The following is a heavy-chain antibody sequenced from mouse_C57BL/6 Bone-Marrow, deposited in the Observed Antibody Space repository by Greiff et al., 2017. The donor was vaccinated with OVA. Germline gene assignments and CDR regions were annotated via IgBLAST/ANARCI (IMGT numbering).Heavy chain of an antibody. CDR2: IYPRSGNT. CDR3: ARMGHYYGSSPWYFDV. J-gene: IGHJ1*03. Sequence: QVQLKQSGAELARPGASVKLSCKASGYTFTSYGISWVKQRTGQGLEWIGEIYPRSGNTYYNEKFKGKATLTADKSSSTAYMELRSLTSEDSAVYSCARMGHYYGSSPWYFDVWGTGTTVTVSS. CDR1: GYTFTSYG. D-gene: IGHD1-1*01. V-gene: IGHV1-81*01.